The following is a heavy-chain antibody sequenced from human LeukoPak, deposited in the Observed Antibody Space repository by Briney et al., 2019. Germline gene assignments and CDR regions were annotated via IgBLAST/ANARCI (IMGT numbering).Heavy chain of an antibody. V-gene: IGHV4-34*01. CDR2: SSHTGDIT. J-gene: IGHJ5*02. Sequence: SETLSLTCAVHGGSFSNYYWTWIRETPGRGHEWIGESSHTGDITNYNPSLKSRATISVDSSKNQFSLRVTSVTAADTGIYYCARVPDVTARPCDTWGPGTVVTVSS. D-gene: IGHD1-1*01. CDR1: GGSFSNYY. CDR3: ARVPDVTARPCDT.